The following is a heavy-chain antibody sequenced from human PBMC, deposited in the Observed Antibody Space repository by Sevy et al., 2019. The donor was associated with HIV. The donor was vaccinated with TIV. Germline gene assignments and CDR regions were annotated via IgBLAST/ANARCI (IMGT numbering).Heavy chain of an antibody. V-gene: IGHV3-30*03. Sequence: GGSLRLSCAASAFTFSTYAMHWVRQAPGKGLEWVAVISYDGSHKYYADSVKGRFTISRDDSKSSLYLQMNTLRAEDTAVYYCARDAGYSVNWYPRFDPWGQGTLVTASS. CDR1: AFTFSTYA. D-gene: IGHD6-13*01. J-gene: IGHJ5*02. CDR3: ARDAGYSVNWYPRFDP. CDR2: ISYDGSHK.